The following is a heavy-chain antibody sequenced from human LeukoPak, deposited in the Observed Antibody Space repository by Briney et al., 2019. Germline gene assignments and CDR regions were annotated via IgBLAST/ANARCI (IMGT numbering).Heavy chain of an antibody. J-gene: IGHJ4*02. CDR3: ARDSSYGSFDY. D-gene: IGHD5-18*01. Sequence: PSETLSLTCTVSGGSISSYYWSWIRQPPGKGLEWIGYIYYSGSTNYNPSLKSRVTISVDTSKNQFSLKLSSVTAAGTAVYYCARDSSYGSFDYWGQGTLVTVSS. CDR2: IYYSGST. CDR1: GGSISSYY. V-gene: IGHV4-59*01.